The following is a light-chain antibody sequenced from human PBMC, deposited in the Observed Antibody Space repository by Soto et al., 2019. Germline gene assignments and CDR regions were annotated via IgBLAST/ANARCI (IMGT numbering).Light chain of an antibody. CDR1: QSVSIW. CDR3: QQYNSYWT. Sequence: DIQMTQSPSTLSASVGDRVTITCRASQSVSIWLAWYQQKPGKAPKLLIYKASSLKSGVPSRFSGSGSGTEFTLTISSLQPDDFATYYCQQYNSYWTFGQGTKAEMK. CDR2: KAS. V-gene: IGKV1-5*03. J-gene: IGKJ1*01.